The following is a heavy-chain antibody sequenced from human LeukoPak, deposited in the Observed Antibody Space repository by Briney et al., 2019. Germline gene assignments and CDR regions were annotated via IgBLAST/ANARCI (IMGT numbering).Heavy chain of an antibody. V-gene: IGHV1-46*01. D-gene: IGHD1-7*01. J-gene: IGHJ4*02. CDR3: ARGDWNYVGIDY. Sequence: ASVKVSCKASGYTFATYYIHWLRQAPGQGLEWMGIINPTGGSTSYAQKFQGRVTITRNTSISTAYMELSSLRSEDTAVYYCARGDWNYVGIDYWGQGTLVTVSS. CDR1: GYTFATYY. CDR2: INPTGGST.